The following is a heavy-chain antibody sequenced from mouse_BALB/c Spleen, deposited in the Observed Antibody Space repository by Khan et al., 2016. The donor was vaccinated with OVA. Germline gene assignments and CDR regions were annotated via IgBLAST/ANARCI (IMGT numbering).Heavy chain of an antibody. CDR3: ARLLINFDY. CDR1: GYTLTSYW. CDR2: INPSNGRT. V-gene: IGHV1S81*02. J-gene: IGHJ2*01. Sequence: QVQLQQSGAELVNPGASVNLSCKASGYTLTSYWMHWVKQRPGQGLEWIGEINPSNGRTNYNEKFKSKATLTVDKSSSTAYMQLSSPTSEDSAVYDCARLLINFDYWGQGTTLTVSS. D-gene: IGHD2-1*01.